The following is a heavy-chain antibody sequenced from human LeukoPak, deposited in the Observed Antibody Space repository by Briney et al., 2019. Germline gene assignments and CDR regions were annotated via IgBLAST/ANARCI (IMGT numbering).Heavy chain of an antibody. CDR2: IIPIFGTA. CDR3: ARGRELLYYFDY. V-gene: IGHV1-69*13. Sequence: ASVKVSCKASGGTFSSYATSWVRQAPGQGLEWMGGIIPIFGTANYAQKFQGRVTITADESTSTAYMELSSLRSEDTAVYYCARGRELLYYFDYWGQGTLVTVSS. CDR1: GGTFSSYA. J-gene: IGHJ4*02. D-gene: IGHD1-26*01.